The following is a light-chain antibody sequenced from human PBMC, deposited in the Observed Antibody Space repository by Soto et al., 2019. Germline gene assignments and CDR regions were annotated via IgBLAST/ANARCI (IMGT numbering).Light chain of an antibody. CDR2: GGY. J-gene: IGKJ1*01. V-gene: IGKV3-15*01. CDR1: QSVGST. Sequence: VLTPSPAILSMSPGAIATLSCRASQSVGSTCAWHQHKPGQYPIVVIYGGYSRAIGIPASFSGSGFGTEFTLTISSLQSEDFVVYYCQQYNKWPRTFGQGTKV. CDR3: QQYNKWPRT.